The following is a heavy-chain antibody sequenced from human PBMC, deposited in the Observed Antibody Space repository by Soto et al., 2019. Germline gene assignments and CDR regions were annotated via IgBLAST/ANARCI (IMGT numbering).Heavy chain of an antibody. CDR2: INAGNGNT. V-gene: IGHV1-3*01. CDR1: GYTFTSYA. J-gene: IGHJ5*02. Sequence: ASVKVSCKASGYTFTSYAMHWVRQAPGQRLEWMGWINAGNGNTKYSQKFQGRVTITRDTSASTAYMELSSLRSEDTAVYYCARALYYDFWSGSWFDPSGPRTLVTLSS. CDR3: ARALYYDFWSGSWFDP. D-gene: IGHD3-3*01.